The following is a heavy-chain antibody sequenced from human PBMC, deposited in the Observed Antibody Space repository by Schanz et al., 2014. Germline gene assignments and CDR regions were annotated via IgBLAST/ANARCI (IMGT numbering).Heavy chain of an antibody. CDR2: ISSTSTYL. D-gene: IGHD3-16*01. CDR1: GFTFSSYT. Sequence: VQLVESGGGVVQPGNSLRLSCAASGFTFSSYTMKWVRQAPGKGLEWVSSISSTSTYLYYADSVKGRFTISRDSARNSLYLQMSSLRAEDTAVYYCARGTPFLCDYWGQGTLVTVSS. J-gene: IGHJ4*02. V-gene: IGHV3-21*02. CDR3: ARGTPFLCDY.